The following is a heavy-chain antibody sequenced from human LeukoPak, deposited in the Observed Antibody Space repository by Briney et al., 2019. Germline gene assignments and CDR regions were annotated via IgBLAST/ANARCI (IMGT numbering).Heavy chain of an antibody. CDR3: AKLGSYGSGRGLVDY. Sequence: GGSLRLSCAASGFTFSSYGMHWVRQAPGKGLEWVAFIRYDGSNKYYADSVKGRFTISRDNSKNTLYLQMNSLRAEDTAVYYCAKLGSYGSGRGLVDYWGQGTLVTVSS. CDR1: GFTFSSYG. CDR2: IRYDGSNK. D-gene: IGHD3-10*01. V-gene: IGHV3-30*02. J-gene: IGHJ4*02.